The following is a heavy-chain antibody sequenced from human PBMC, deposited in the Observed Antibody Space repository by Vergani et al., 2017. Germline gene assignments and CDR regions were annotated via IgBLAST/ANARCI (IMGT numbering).Heavy chain of an antibody. J-gene: IGHJ4*02. CDR3: ARAVGFYSSGWYKD. CDR1: GGPVSSGSYY. CDR2: IYYSGST. Sequence: QVQLQESGPGLVKPSETLSLTCTVSGGPVSSGSYYWSWIRQPPGKGLEWIGYIYYSGSTNYNPSLKSRVTISVDTSKNQFSLKLSSVTAADTAVYYCARAVGFYSSGWYKDWGQGTLVTVSS. V-gene: IGHV4-61*01. D-gene: IGHD6-19*01.